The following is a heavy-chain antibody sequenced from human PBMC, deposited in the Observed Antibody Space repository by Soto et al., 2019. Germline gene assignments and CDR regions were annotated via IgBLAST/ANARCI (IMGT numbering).Heavy chain of an antibody. CDR3: AKDGQFDWLSVF. V-gene: IGHV3-23*01. CDR2: ISDSGDST. CDR1: GFTVSSNY. D-gene: IGHD3-9*01. J-gene: IGHJ4*02. Sequence: PGGSLRLSCAASGFTVSSNYMSWVRQAPGKGLEWVSSISDSGDSTYYADSVKGRFTISRDNSKNTLYLQMNSLRVEDTAVYYCAKDGQFDWLSVFWGQGTLVTVSS.